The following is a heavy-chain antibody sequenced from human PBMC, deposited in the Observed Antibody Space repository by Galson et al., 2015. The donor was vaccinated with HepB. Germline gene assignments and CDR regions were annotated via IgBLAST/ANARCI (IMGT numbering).Heavy chain of an antibody. D-gene: IGHD2-2*02. Sequence: SLRLSCAASGFTFSNYGMNWVRPAPGKGLEWVSYITSTSSTIYYADSVKGRFTMSRDNAKNSLYLQMDSLRDEDTAVYYCARDQLGYCSAKTCYNSHAFDIWGRGTMVTVSS. V-gene: IGHV3-48*02. J-gene: IGHJ3*02. CDR1: GFTFSNYG. CDR3: ARDQLGYCSAKTCYNSHAFDI. CDR2: ITSTSSTI.